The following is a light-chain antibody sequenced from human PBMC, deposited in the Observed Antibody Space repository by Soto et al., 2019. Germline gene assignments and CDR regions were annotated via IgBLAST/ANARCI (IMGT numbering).Light chain of an antibody. Sequence: DVVMTQSPLSLPVTLGQLASISCRSSQSLIHSDGNTYLSWFQQRPGQSPRRLIYEVSDRDSGVPDRFTGSGSGTDFTLKISRVEAEDVGVDYCMQGTHWPWTFGQGTEVEIK. CDR3: MQGTHWPWT. CDR2: EVS. CDR1: QSLIHSDGNTY. V-gene: IGKV2-30*02. J-gene: IGKJ1*01.